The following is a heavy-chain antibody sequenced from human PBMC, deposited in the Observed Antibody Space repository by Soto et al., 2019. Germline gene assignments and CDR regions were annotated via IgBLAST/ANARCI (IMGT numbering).Heavy chain of an antibody. J-gene: IGHJ6*02. CDR3: ARPLYSYGPMDV. Sequence: SETLSLTCRVYGVSFSAYYWSWIRQPPGEGLEWIGEINHSGSTNYNPSLKSRVTISVDKSKNQFSLKLSSVTAADTAVYSCARPLYSYGPMDVWGQGTTVTVSS. V-gene: IGHV4-34*01. CDR1: GVSFSAYY. CDR2: INHSGST. D-gene: IGHD5-18*01.